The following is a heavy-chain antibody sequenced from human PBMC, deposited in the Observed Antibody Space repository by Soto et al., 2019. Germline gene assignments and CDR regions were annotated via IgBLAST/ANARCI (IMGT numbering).Heavy chain of an antibody. CDR3: ARSIPDIVVVPAAIESTINWFDL. CDR1: GYTFTSYG. Sequence: QVQLVQSGAEVKKPGASVKVSCKASGYTFTSYGLSWVRQAPGQGLAWMGWISAYNGNTNYAQKLQGRVTMTTDTSTSTAYMELRILGSDDKAVYYCARSIPDIVVVPAAIESTINWFDLWGQGTLVTVSS. V-gene: IGHV1-18*04. D-gene: IGHD2-2*02. J-gene: IGHJ5*02. CDR2: ISAYNGNT.